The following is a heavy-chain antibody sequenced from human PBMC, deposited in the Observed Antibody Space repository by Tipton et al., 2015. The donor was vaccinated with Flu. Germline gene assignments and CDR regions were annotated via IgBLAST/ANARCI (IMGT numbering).Heavy chain of an antibody. CDR1: GVFFSSYY. J-gene: IGHJ5*02. Sequence: GLVKPSETLSLTCTVSGVFFSSYYWNWIRQPPGKGLEWIGYIYNNKCTKYNPSLKSRVSISLDTSKNQFSLRLISVTAADTAVYYCARRDYSNYVSDPKNWFDPWGQGTLVIVSS. D-gene: IGHD4-11*01. CDR2: IYNNKCT. CDR3: ARRDYSNYVSDPKNWFDP. V-gene: IGHV4-4*09.